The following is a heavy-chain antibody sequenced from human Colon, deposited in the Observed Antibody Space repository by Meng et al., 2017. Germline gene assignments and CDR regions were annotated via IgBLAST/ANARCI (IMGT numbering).Heavy chain of an antibody. CDR2: MHYSGIA. V-gene: IGHV4-31*03. Sequence: QGQLQESGPGLLKPYQTLSLTCTVSGASISSEAFYWGWIRQHPGKGLEWIGYMHYSGIANYNPSLNSRIAISVDTSKNHFSLKLSSVTAADTAVYYCARYRYDSSSYSNFFDPWGQGTLVTVSS. CDR1: GASISSEAFY. J-gene: IGHJ5*02. D-gene: IGHD3-22*01. CDR3: ARYRYDSSSYSNFFDP.